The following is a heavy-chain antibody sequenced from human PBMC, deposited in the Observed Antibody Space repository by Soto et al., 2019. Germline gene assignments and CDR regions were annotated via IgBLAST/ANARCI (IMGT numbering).Heavy chain of an antibody. V-gene: IGHV3-30-3*01. CDR2: ISYDGNIK. Sequence: QVQLVESGGGVVQPGRSLRLSCAASGFTFSSYAMHWVRQAPGKGLEWVALISYDGNIKFYADSVKGRFTISRDSSKNTLYLQMNSLRPDDTAVYCCARDLGSSWTVGFDIWGQGTMVTVSS. J-gene: IGHJ3*02. CDR3: ARDLGSSWTVGFDI. D-gene: IGHD6-13*01. CDR1: GFTFSSYA.